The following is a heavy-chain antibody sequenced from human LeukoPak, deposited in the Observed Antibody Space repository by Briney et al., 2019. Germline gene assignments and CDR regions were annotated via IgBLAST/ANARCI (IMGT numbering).Heavy chain of an antibody. CDR2: IYHSGST. D-gene: IGHD5-18*01. J-gene: IGHJ4*02. CDR3: ARGGGYSYGYVDY. V-gene: IGHV4-30-2*01. Sequence: SETLSLTCAVSGGSISSGGYSWSWIRQPPGKGLEWIGYIYHSGSTYYNPSLKSRVTISVDRSKNQFSLKQSSVTAADTAVYYCARGGGYSYGYVDYWGQGTLVTVSS. CDR1: GGSISSGGYS.